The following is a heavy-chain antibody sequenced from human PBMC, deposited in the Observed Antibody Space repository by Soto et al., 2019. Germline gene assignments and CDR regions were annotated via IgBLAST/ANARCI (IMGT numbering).Heavy chain of an antibody. CDR1: GGTFTGNP. Sequence: QVQLVQSGAEVKKPGSSVKVSCKASGGTFTGNPISWVRQAPGRGLEWMGGIIPMFGTTNYAQKFQGRVTITADESTTTAYLELNSLRSEDTVVYYCARENSIASLSYYYGMEVWGQGTTVTVSS. V-gene: IGHV1-69*01. CDR2: IIPMFGTT. D-gene: IGHD6-6*01. CDR3: ARENSIASLSYYYGMEV. J-gene: IGHJ6*02.